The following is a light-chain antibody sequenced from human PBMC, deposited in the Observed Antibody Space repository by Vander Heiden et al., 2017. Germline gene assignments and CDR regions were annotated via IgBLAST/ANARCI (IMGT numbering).Light chain of an antibody. J-gene: IGLJ2*01. CDR3: QSYDSSLSGVV. V-gene: IGLV1-40*01. Sequence: QSVLTQPPSVSEAPGQRVTISCTGNGSNIGAGYGVQWYQQFPGTAPKLLIFGINHRPSGVPDRFSASKSGTSASLAITGLQAEDEADYYCQSYDSSLSGVVFGGGTKLTVL. CDR2: GIN. CDR1: GSNIGAGYG.